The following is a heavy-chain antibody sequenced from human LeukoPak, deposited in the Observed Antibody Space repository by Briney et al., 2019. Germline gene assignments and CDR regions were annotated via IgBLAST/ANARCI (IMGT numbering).Heavy chain of an antibody. CDR1: GFTFSSYA. CDR3: ARDLLEGYFDWLLYGAFAFDI. Sequence: SGGSLRLSCAASGFTFSSYAMHWVRQAPGKGLEWVAVISYDGSKKYYADAVKGRFAISRDNSKNTLYLQMNSLRAEDSAVYYCARDLLEGYFDWLLYGAFAFDIWGQGTMVTVSS. J-gene: IGHJ3*02. D-gene: IGHD3-9*01. V-gene: IGHV3-30*09. CDR2: ISYDGSKK.